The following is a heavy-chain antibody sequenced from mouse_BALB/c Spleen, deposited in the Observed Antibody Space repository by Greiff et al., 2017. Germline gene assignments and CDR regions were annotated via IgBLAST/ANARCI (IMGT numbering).Heavy chain of an antibody. Sequence: EVQLLQSGAELVKPGASVKLSCTASGFNFNDTYMHWVKQRPEQGLEWIGRIDPANGNTKYPPKVQGKSTITTDTSSNTAYLQLSSLTSEDTAVYYCARLEFYGSSSFDYWGQGTTLTVSS. D-gene: IGHD1-1*01. CDR2: IDPANGNT. V-gene: IGHV14-3*02. CDR3: ARLEFYGSSSFDY. CDR1: GFNFNDTY. J-gene: IGHJ2*01.